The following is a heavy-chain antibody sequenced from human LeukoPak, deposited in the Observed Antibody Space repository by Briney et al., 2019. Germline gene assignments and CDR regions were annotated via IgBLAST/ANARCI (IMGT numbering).Heavy chain of an antibody. CDR2: IIPIFGTA. D-gene: IGHD6-13*01. Sequence: GSSVKVSCKASGGTFSSYAISWVRQAPGQGLEWMGGIIPIFGTANYAQKFQGRVTITTDESTSTAYMELSSLRSEDTAVYYCAREARERETVFGGSSSWYDYWGQGTLVTVSS. V-gene: IGHV1-69*05. CDR1: GGTFSSYA. J-gene: IGHJ4*02. CDR3: AREARERETVFGGSSSWYDY.